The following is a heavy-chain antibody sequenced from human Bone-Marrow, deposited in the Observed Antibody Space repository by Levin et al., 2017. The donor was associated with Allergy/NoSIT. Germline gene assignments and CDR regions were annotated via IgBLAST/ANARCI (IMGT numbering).Heavy chain of an antibody. CDR2: INPYNGNT. Sequence: ASVKVSCKASGYTFISYVISWVRQAPGQGLEWMGWINPYNGNTNDAQKLQGRVTMTRDTSTSTAYMELRSLRSDDTAVYYCARVGPTDITGTTATFDFWGQGTMVTVSS. D-gene: IGHD1-7*01. J-gene: IGHJ3*01. CDR1: GYTFISYV. V-gene: IGHV1-18*01. CDR3: ARVGPTDITGTTATFDF.